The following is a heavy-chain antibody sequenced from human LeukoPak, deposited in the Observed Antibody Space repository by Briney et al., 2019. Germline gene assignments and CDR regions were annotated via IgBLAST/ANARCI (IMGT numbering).Heavy chain of an antibody. CDR3: ARDIDYGSGSLDAFDI. CDR1: GGSISSGGYY. D-gene: IGHD3-10*01. Sequence: TSQTLSLTCTVSGGSISSGGYYWSWIRQHPGKGLEWIGYIYYSGSTYYNPSLKSRVTISVDTSKNQFSLKLSSVTAADTAVYYCARDIDYGSGSLDAFDIWGQGTMVTVSS. CDR2: IYYSGST. J-gene: IGHJ3*02. V-gene: IGHV4-31*03.